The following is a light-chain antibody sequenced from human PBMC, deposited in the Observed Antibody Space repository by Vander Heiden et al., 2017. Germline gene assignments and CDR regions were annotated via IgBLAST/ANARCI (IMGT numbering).Light chain of an antibody. CDR1: QSISSY. Sequence: DIQMTQPPSSLSASVGDRVTITCRASQSISSYLNWYQQKPGKAPKLLIYAASSLESGVPSRFSGSGSGTDFTLTISSLQPEDFATYYCQQSYSTSRTFGGGTKVEIK. J-gene: IGKJ4*01. CDR2: AAS. CDR3: QQSYSTSRT. V-gene: IGKV1-39*01.